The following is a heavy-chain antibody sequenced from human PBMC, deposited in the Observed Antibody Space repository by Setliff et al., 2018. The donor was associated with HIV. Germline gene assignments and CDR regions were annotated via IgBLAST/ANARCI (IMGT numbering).Heavy chain of an antibody. D-gene: IGHD3-22*01. J-gene: IGHJ3*02. CDR2: INSDGSST. Sequence: GGSLRLSCAASGFTFSSYWMNWVRQAPGKGLVWVSRINSDGSSTSYADSVKGRFTISRDNSKNTVYLQMSRLRPDDTALYRCAKDSSAYFLPGPRRAFDIWGQGTMVTVSS. V-gene: IGHV3-74*01. CDR1: GFTFSSYW. CDR3: AKDSSAYFLPGPRRAFDI.